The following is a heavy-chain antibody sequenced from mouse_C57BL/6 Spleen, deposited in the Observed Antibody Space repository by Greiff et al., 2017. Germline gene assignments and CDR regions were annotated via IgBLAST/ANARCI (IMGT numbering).Heavy chain of an antibody. V-gene: IGHV1-18*01. J-gene: IGHJ2*01. CDR1: GYTFTDYN. CDR3: ARQLGREDYYFDY. Sequence: EVQLQQSGPELVKPGASVKIPCKASGYTFTDYNMDWVKQSHGKSLEWIGDINPNNGGTIYNQKFKGKATLTVDKSSSTAYMERRSLTSEDTAVYYCARQLGREDYYFDYWGQGTTLTVSS. D-gene: IGHD4-1*02. CDR2: INPNNGGT.